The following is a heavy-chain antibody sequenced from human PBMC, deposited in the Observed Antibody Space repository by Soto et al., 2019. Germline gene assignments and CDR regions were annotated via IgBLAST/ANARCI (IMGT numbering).Heavy chain of an antibody. CDR2: IFHTGGT. J-gene: IGHJ4*02. D-gene: IGHD6-25*01. V-gene: IGHV4-4*02. CDR1: SDSIAGENR. CDR3: ARVFSSGSGWMYYFDF. Sequence: QVQLQESGPGLVKPSETLSLTCTVSSDSIAGENRWSWVRQPPGMGLEWIGEIFHTGGTIYNPSLKGRVTMEVDKSKNQFSLKLISATAADTAVYYCARVFSSGSGWMYYFDFWGQGTLVSVSS.